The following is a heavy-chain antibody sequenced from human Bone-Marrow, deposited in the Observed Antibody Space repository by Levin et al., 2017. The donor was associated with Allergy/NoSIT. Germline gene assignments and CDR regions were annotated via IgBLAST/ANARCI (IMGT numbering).Heavy chain of an antibody. CDR2: IDPNTGAT. CDR3: ASDPSTWF. V-gene: IGHV1-2*02. CDR1: GYTFIGYY. J-gene: IGHJ4*02. Sequence: GESLKISCKASGYTFIGYYMHWVRQAPGQGLEWMAWIDPNTGATNFAQKFRGRVTLTADTSINTAYMELSSLKSDDTAVYYCASDPSTWFWGQGTLVTVSS. D-gene: IGHD6-13*01.